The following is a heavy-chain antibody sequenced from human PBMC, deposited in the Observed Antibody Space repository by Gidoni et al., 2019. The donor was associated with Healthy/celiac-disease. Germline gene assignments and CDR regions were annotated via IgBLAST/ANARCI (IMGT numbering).Heavy chain of an antibody. CDR3: ARDRRVLGYCSGGSCFYYYYYGMDV. V-gene: IGHV3-21*01. D-gene: IGHD2-15*01. CDR1: GFTFIGYR. J-gene: IGHJ6*02. Sequence: EVQLVESGGGLVKPGGSLSLSCAAPGFTFIGYRLHWLRPAPGKGLAWVSSISRSSSYIYYADSVKGRFTISRDNAKNSLYLQMNSLRAEDTAVYYCARDRRVLGYCSGGSCFYYYYYGMDVWGQGTTVTVSS. CDR2: ISRSSSYI.